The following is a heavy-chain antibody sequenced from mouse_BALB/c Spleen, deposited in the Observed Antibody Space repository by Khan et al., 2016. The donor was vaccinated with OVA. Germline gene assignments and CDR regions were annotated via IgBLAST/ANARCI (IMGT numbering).Heavy chain of an antibody. D-gene: IGHD3-3*01. V-gene: IGHV1-76*01. J-gene: IGHJ2*01. CDR1: GYIFTSYW. Sequence: QVQLMESGGELVRPGTSVKLSCKTSGYIFTSYWIHWVQQRSGQGLEWIARIYPGTDNTYYNENFKDKATLTADKSSSTLYLQLSSLKSGDSAVCVCAREEAVYYFDYWGQGTTLTVSS. CDR2: IYPGTDNT. CDR3: AREEAVYYFDY.